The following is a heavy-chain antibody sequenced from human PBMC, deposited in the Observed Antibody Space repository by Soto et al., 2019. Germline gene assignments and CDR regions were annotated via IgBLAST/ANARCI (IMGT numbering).Heavy chain of an antibody. CDR2: IIPIFGTA. Sequence: QVQLVQSGAEVKKPGSSVKVSCKASGSTFSSYAISWVRQAPGQGLEWMGGIIPIFGTANYAQKFQGRVTITADESTSTAYMELSSLRSEDTAVYYCARVGGIQLMENDPSGYWGQGTLVPVSS. CDR3: ARVGGIQLMENDPSGY. V-gene: IGHV1-69*01. CDR1: GSTFSSYA. D-gene: IGHD5-18*01. J-gene: IGHJ4*02.